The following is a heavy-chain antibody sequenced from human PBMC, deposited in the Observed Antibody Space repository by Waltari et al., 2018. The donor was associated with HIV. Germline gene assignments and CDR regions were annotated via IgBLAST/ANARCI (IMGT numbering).Heavy chain of an antibody. D-gene: IGHD1-26*01. CDR2: IYSGGST. CDR1: GFTISDNY. Sequence: EVQLVESGGGLIEPGGSLRLSWAASGFTISDNYMSWGRQAPGKGLEWVSVIYSGGSTYYADSVKGRFTISRDNSKNTLSLHMNSLRAEDTAVYYCARDPRSSGYYGMDVWGQGATVTVSS. CDR3: ARDPRSSGYYGMDV. J-gene: IGHJ6*02. V-gene: IGHV3-53*01.